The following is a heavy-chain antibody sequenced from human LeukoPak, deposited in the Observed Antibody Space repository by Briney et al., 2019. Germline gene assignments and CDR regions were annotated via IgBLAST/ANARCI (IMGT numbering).Heavy chain of an antibody. V-gene: IGHV1-2*02. CDR1: GYIFTGYY. J-gene: IGHJ4*02. Sequence: GASVKVSCKASGYIFTGYYVHWVRQAPGQGLEWMGWINPYSGGKNYAQKFQGRVTMTSDTSISTAYMELSRIRSDDTAVYYCARDNTATADVPLGYWGQGTLVTVSS. CDR2: INPYSGGK. D-gene: IGHD2-2*01. CDR3: ARDNTATADVPLGY.